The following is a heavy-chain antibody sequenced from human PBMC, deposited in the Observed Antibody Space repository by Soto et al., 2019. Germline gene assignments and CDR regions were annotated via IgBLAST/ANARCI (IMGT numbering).Heavy chain of an antibody. D-gene: IGHD3-22*01. CDR3: ARVDSSGGLDS. Sequence: CPFSGVLIISSFFLWCWIRQPTGKGLELIGIIYYRGNTYYNPSLKSRVTISVDTSKNHFSLNLSPVTAADTAVYSCARVDSSGGLDSWGQG. J-gene: IGHJ4*02. CDR2: IYYRGNT. V-gene: IGHV4-39*02. CDR1: GVLIISSFFL.